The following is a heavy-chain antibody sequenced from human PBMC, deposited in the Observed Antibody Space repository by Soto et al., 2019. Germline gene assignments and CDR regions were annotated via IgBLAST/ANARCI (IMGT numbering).Heavy chain of an antibody. D-gene: IGHD6-13*01. Sequence: GGSLRLSCAASGFTFSSYSMNWVRQAPGKGLEWVSSISSSSSYIYYADSVKGRFTISRDNAKNSLYLQMNSLRAEDTAVYYCARDEGIAAAAGMDVWGQGTTVTVSS. CDR2: ISSSSSYI. J-gene: IGHJ6*02. V-gene: IGHV3-21*01. CDR1: GFTFSSYS. CDR3: ARDEGIAAAAGMDV.